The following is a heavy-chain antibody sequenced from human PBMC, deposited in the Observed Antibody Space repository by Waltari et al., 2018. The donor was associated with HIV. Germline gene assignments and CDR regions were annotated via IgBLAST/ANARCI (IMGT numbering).Heavy chain of an antibody. V-gene: IGHV4-31*03. CDR1: GGSITSGGYY. Sequence: VQLQESGPGLVKPSETLSVTCSVSGGSITSGGYYWSWIRQPPGKGLEWIGHIYHSGNTFYNPSLRSRLSISVDTSKNQFSLEVRSVTAADTAVYYCVKTRGAAGTDYYGMDVWGQGTTVSVSS. CDR2: IYHSGNT. D-gene: IGHD6-13*01. CDR3: VKTRGAAGTDYYGMDV. J-gene: IGHJ6*02.